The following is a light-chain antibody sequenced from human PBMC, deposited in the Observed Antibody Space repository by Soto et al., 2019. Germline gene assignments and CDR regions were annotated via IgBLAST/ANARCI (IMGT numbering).Light chain of an antibody. Sequence: DIQMTQSPSTLSGSVGDRVTITCRASQGISSCLAWYQQKPGKAPKVLIYDASTLQSGVPSRFSGSGSGTKFSLTISSLQPEDFATYYCQQLNSYPSITFGQGTRLEIK. V-gene: IGKV1-9*01. J-gene: IGKJ5*01. CDR3: QQLNSYPSIT. CDR1: QGISSC. CDR2: DAS.